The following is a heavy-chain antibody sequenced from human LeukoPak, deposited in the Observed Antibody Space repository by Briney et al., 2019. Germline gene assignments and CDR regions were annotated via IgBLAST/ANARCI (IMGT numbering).Heavy chain of an antibody. Sequence: PSETLSLTCTVSGGSISSSSYYWGWIRRPPGKGLEWIGSIYYSGSTYYNPSLKSRVTISVDTSKNQFSLKRSSVTAADTAVYYCARRRYSSSWYDSDYWGQGTLVTVSS. CDR3: ARRRYSSSWYDSDY. J-gene: IGHJ4*02. D-gene: IGHD6-13*01. CDR1: GGSISSSSYY. CDR2: IYYSGST. V-gene: IGHV4-39*01.